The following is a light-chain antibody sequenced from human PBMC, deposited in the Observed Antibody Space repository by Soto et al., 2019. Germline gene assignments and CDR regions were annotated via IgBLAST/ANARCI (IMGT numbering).Light chain of an antibody. Sequence: EIVMTQSPATLSVSPGARATLSCGASQSVGIYLAWYQQRPGQAPSLLIHGASTRAPGIPARFSGSGSGTHFTLTISSLQSEDFAVYYCQQYDNWPQTFGQGTKVDIK. CDR3: QQYDNWPQT. V-gene: IGKV3-15*01. CDR2: GAS. CDR1: QSVGIY. J-gene: IGKJ1*01.